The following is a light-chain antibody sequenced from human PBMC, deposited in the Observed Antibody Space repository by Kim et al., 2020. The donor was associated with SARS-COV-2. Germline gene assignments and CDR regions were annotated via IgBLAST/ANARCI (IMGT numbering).Light chain of an antibody. J-gene: IGKJ4*01. Sequence: SISCSYSQSLRFSDGKTYLNWFHQRPGQSPRRLIYKVSNRDSGVPDRFSGSGSGTDFTLKISRVEAEDVGVYYCMYGTHWPPSFTFGGGTKVDIK. CDR1: QSLRFSDGKTY. V-gene: IGKV2-30*01. CDR2: KVS. CDR3: MYGTHWPPSFT.